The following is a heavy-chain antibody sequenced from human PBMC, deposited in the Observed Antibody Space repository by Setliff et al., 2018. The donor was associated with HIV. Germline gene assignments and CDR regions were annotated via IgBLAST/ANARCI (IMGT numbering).Heavy chain of an antibody. Sequence: SETLSLTCIVSSGSIHSGSYYWSWIRQPVGKGLEWIGRIYTSGSTDYNPSLKSRVTISVDTSKNHFSLNLTSVTAADTAIYFCARVGGKGYSNFLDSWGQGLLVTVSS. CDR2: IYTSGST. V-gene: IGHV4-61*02. D-gene: IGHD2-15*01. J-gene: IGHJ4*02. CDR1: SGSIHSGSYY. CDR3: ARVGGKGYSNFLDS.